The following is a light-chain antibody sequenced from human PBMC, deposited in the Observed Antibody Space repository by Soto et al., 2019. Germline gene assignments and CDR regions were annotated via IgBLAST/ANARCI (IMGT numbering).Light chain of an antibody. Sequence: EIVMTQSPATLSVSPGERATLSCRASQSVSNNLAWYHQKPGQAPRLRIFGASTRARGIPARFSGSGSGTEFTLSISSLQSEDFAVYYCQQYNDWWTFGQGTKVEIK. CDR2: GAS. J-gene: IGKJ1*01. V-gene: IGKV3-15*01. CDR1: QSVSNN. CDR3: QQYNDWWT.